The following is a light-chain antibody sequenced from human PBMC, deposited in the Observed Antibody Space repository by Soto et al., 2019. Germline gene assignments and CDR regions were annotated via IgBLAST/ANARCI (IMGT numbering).Light chain of an antibody. J-gene: IGLJ1*01. CDR1: SSDVGGYNY. Sequence: QSVLTQPTSASGSPGQSVAISCTGTSSDVGGYNYVSWYQQHPGKAPKLMIYEVNKRPSGVPNRFSGSKSGNTASLTVSGLQAEDEADYYCSSFTSTNTHVFGSGTKV. CDR3: SSFTSTNTHV. CDR2: EVN. V-gene: IGLV2-8*01.